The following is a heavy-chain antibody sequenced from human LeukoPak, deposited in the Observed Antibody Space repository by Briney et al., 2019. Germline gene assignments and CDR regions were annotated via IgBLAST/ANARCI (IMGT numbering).Heavy chain of an antibody. CDR2: INPIFGTA. V-gene: IGHV1-69*05. CDR1: GGTFSSYA. J-gene: IGHJ6*03. CDR3: ARGGRITMVRGPDREYYYYMDV. Sequence: GASLTVSCTASGGTFSSYAISWVRQAPGQGLEWMGGINPIFGTANYAQKFQGRVTITTDESTSTAYMELSSLRSEDTAVYYCARGGRITMVRGPDREYYYYMDVWGKGTTVTVSS. D-gene: IGHD3-10*01.